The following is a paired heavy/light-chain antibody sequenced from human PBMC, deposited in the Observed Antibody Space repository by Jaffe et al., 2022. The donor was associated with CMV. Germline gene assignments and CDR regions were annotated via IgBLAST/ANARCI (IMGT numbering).Light chain of an antibody. J-gene: IGKJ2*01. CDR1: QSISSW. V-gene: IGKV1-5*03. CDR3: QQYNSYPYT. Sequence: DIQMTQSPSTLSASVGDRVTITCRASQSISSWLAWYQRKPGKAPKLLIYKASSLESGVPSRFSGSASGTEFSLTISSLQPDDFATYFCQQYNSYPYTFGQGTKLEIK. CDR2: KAS.
Heavy chain of an antibody. D-gene: IGHD5-12*01. V-gene: IGHV4-59*08. Sequence: QVQLQESGPGLVKPSETLSLTCTVSGGSISSYYWNWVRQPPGKGLEWIGYIYYSGSTGYNPSLRSRVTISLDTSKNQFSLRLSSVTAADTAVYYCARVLPRSGSDRCFDYWGQGTLVTVSS. CDR2: IYYSGST. J-gene: IGHJ4*02. CDR1: GGSISSYY. CDR3: ARVLPRSGSDRCFDY.